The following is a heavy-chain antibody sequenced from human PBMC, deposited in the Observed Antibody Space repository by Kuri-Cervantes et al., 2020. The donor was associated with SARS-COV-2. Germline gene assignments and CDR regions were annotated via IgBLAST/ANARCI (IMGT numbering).Heavy chain of an antibody. CDR2: ISYDGSNK. D-gene: IGHD2-21*01. V-gene: IGHV3-30-3*01. CDR3: ARDRVGVHDS. J-gene: IGHJ4*02. CDR1: GSTFSRYA. Sequence: GESLKISCAASGSTFSRYAMHWVRQAPGKGLEWVAVISYDGSNKDYTASGKGRFTISRDNSQNTLYLQMKSLRTEDTALYYCARDRVGVHDSWGQGTLVTVSS.